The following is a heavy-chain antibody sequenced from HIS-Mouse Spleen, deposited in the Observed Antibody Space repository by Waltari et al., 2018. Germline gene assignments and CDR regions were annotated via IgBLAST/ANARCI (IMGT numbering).Heavy chain of an antibody. CDR2: VNPKRGGT. Sequence: QVQLVQSGAEVKKPGASVKVSCKASGYTFTGYYMHWVRQAPGQGLEWMGGVNPKRGGTNYAQKFKGRVTMTRDTSISTAYMELSRLRSDDTAVYYCASVSGYEYYYGMDVWGQGTTVTVSS. CDR3: ASVSGYEYYYGMDV. CDR1: GYTFTGYY. J-gene: IGHJ6*02. V-gene: IGHV1-2*02. D-gene: IGHD5-12*01.